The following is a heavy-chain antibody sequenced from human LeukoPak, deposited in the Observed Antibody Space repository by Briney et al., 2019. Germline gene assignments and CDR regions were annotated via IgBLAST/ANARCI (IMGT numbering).Heavy chain of an antibody. CDR3: AGGRDFQSGYYPSPGH. D-gene: IGHD3-3*01. J-gene: IGHJ4*02. CDR1: GGSITSGGYY. Sequence: PSQTLSLTCSVSGGSITSGGYYWSWIRQHPGKGLEWIGYIYYSGNTYYNPSLKSRVAISLDTSKNQFSLKVNSVTAADTAVYYCAGGRDFQSGYYPSPGHWGQGTLVTVSA. V-gene: IGHV4-31*03. CDR2: IYYSGNT.